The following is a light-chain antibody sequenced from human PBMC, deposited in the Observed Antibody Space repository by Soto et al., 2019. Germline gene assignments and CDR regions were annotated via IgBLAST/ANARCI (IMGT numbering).Light chain of an antibody. J-gene: IGKJ4*01. CDR1: QSVGSK. CDR2: SAS. CDR3: QQYNNWPPT. V-gene: IGKV3-15*01. Sequence: ETVMTQSPVTLSVSPGERATLACRASQSVGSKLAWYQQKHGQAPRLLIHSASTRATGVPARFSGSGSGTNSTLTISSVQSENLGVYYCQQYNNWPPTFGGGTKVEIK.